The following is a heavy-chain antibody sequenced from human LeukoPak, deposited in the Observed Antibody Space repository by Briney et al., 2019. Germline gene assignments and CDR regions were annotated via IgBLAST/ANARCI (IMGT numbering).Heavy chain of an antibody. CDR3: AKDFYGSGSYCLDY. J-gene: IGHJ4*02. V-gene: IGHV3-43*01. Sequence: GGSLRLSCAASGFTFDDYTMHWVRQAPGKGLEWVSLISWDGGSTYYADSVKGRFTISRDNSKNSLYLQMNSLRTEDTALYYCAKDFYGSGSYCLDYWGQGTLVTVSS. D-gene: IGHD3-10*01. CDR2: ISWDGGST. CDR1: GFTFDDYT.